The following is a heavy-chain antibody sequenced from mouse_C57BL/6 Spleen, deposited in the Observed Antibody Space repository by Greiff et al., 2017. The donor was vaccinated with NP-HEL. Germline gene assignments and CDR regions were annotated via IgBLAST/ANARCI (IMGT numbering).Heavy chain of an antibody. V-gene: IGHV1-39*01. CDR1: GYSFTDYN. D-gene: IGHD1-1*01. CDR2: INPNYVTT. Sequence: EVQLKESGPELVKPGASVKISCKASGYSFTDYNMNWVKQSNGKSLEWIGVINPNYVTTSYNQKFKGKATLTVDQSSSTAYMQLNSLTSEDSAVYYCARRNGSPYYYAMDYWGQGTSVTVSS. J-gene: IGHJ4*01. CDR3: ARRNGSPYYYAMDY.